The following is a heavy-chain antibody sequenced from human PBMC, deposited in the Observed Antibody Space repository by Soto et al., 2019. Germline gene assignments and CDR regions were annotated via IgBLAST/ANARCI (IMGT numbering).Heavy chain of an antibody. CDR3: AKDRRTPDY. J-gene: IGHJ4*02. V-gene: IGHV3-30*18. CDR2: ISYDGSNK. CDR1: GFTFSSYW. Sequence: GGSLRLSCAASGFTFSSYWMHWVRQAPGKGLEWVAVISYDGSNKYYADSVKGRFTISRDNSKNTLFLQMNSLRAEDTALYYCAKDRRTPDYWGQGTLVTVSS.